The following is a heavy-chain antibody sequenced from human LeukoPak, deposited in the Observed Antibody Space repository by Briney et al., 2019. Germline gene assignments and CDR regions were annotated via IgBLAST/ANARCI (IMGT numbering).Heavy chain of an antibody. CDR1: GYTFTSYD. Sequence: SSVKVSCKASGYTFTSYDINWVRQAPGQGLEWMGGIIPIFGTANYAQKFQGRVTITADESTSTAYMELSSLRSEDTAVYYCARTQITPRLELGYWGQGTLVTVSS. CDR3: ARTQITPRLELGY. CDR2: IIPIFGTA. D-gene: IGHD3-16*01. J-gene: IGHJ4*02. V-gene: IGHV1-69*13.